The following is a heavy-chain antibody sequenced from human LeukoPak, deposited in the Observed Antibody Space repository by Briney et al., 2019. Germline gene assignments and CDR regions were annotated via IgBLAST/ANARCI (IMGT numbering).Heavy chain of an antibody. D-gene: IGHD6-13*01. Sequence: GASVKVSCKASGYTFTGYYMHWVRQAPGQGLESMGWINPNSGGTNYAQKFQGRVTMTRDTSISTAYMELSRLRSDDTAVYYCARIGYSSSWYVDPLFDYWGQGTLVTVSS. J-gene: IGHJ4*02. CDR1: GYTFTGYY. CDR3: ARIGYSSSWYVDPLFDY. V-gene: IGHV1-2*02. CDR2: INPNSGGT.